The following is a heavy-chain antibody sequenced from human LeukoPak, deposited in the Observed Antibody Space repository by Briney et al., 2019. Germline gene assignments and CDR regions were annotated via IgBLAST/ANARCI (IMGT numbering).Heavy chain of an antibody. CDR2: INPNSGGT. Sequence: GASVKVSCKASGYTFTGYYMHWVRQAPGQGLEWMGWINPNSGGTNYAQKVQGRVTMTRDTSISTAYMELSRLRSDDTAVYYCAREVGSGWYNIDYWGQGTLVTVSS. V-gene: IGHV1-2*02. CDR3: AREVGSGWYNIDY. CDR1: GYTFTGYY. D-gene: IGHD6-19*01. J-gene: IGHJ4*02.